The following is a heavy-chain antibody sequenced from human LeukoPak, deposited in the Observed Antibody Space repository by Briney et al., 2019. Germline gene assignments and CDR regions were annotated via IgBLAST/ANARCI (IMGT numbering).Heavy chain of an antibody. CDR3: ARDGTGTTKVKNFDY. CDR1: GFTFSSYS. Sequence: PGGSLRLSCAASGFTFSSYSMNWVRQAPGKGLEWVSSISSSSSYIYYADSVKGRFTISRGNAKNSLHLQMNSLRAEDTAVYYCARDGTGTTKVKNFDYWGQGTLVTVSS. CDR2: ISSSSSYI. J-gene: IGHJ4*02. V-gene: IGHV3-21*04. D-gene: IGHD1-1*01.